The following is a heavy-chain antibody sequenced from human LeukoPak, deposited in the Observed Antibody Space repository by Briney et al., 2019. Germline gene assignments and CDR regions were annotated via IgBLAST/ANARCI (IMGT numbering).Heavy chain of an antibody. V-gene: IGHV3-23*01. CDR1: GFTFSNAW. J-gene: IGHJ4*02. CDR3: AKDRYCSGGSCYQPFDY. CDR2: ISGSGGST. Sequence: GGSLRLSCAASGFTFSNAWMSWVRQAPGKGLEWVSAISGSGGSTYYADSVKGRFTISRDNSKNTLYLQMNSLRAEDTAVYYCAKDRYCSGGSCYQPFDYWGQGTLVTVSS. D-gene: IGHD2-15*01.